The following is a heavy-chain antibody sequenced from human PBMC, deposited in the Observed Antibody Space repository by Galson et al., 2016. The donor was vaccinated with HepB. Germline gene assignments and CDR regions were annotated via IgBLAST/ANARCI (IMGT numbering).Heavy chain of an antibody. CDR1: GFRFIDYY. CDR2: MSSSGSNT. V-gene: IGHV3-11*06. Sequence: SLRLSCAGSGFRFIDYYMTWVRQAPGKGLEWLSHMSSSGSNTKYADSVKGRFTISRDNAKKSLFLEMNSLRPCDTAVYYCARDPSGAVGGQTNYYMDVWGKGTTVTVAS. J-gene: IGHJ6*03. D-gene: IGHD3-16*01. CDR3: ARDPSGAVGGQTNYYMDV.